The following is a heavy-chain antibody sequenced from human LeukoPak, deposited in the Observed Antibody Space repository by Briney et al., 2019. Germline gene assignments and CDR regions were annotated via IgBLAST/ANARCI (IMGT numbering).Heavy chain of an antibody. D-gene: IGHD1-26*01. J-gene: IGHJ6*02. Sequence: GGSLRLSCAASGFTFSSYGMHWVRQAPGKGLEWVAVIWYDGSNKYYADSVKGRFTISRDNSKNTLYLQMNSLRAEDTAVYYCARDPHGSSSYYYYYGMDVWGQGTTVTVSS. CDR2: IWYDGSNK. CDR1: GFTFSSYG. V-gene: IGHV3-33*01. CDR3: ARDPHGSSSYYYYYGMDV.